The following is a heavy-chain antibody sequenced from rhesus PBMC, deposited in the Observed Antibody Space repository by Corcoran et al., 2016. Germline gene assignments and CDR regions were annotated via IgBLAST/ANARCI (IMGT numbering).Heavy chain of an antibody. CDR1: GGSISSGYYY. Sequence: QVQLQESGPGLVKPSETLSLTCAVSGGSISSGYYYWSWIRQPPGKGLEWIGYITYSGSTSYNPSLKSRGTISRATSKNQFSLKRSAVTAADTAVYYCARNYYYDSARTDYWGQGVLVTVSS. D-gene: IGHD3-28*01. V-gene: IGHV4-122*02. J-gene: IGHJ4*01. CDR2: ITYSGST. CDR3: ARNYYYDSARTDY.